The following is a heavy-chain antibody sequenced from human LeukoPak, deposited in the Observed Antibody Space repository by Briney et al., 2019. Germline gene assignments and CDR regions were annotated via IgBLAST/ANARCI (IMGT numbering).Heavy chain of an antibody. CDR1: GFTFSCYG. V-gene: IGHV3-30*02. J-gene: IGHJ4*02. CDR3: AKDSYYYGSGIYYFDY. D-gene: IGHD3-10*01. CDR2: IRYDGSNK. Sequence: GSLRLSCAASGFTFSCYGMHWVRQAPGKGLEGVAFIRYDGSNKYYPDSVKGRFTISRDNSKNTLYLQMNSLRAEDTAVYYCAKDSYYYGSGIYYFDYWGQGTLVTVSS.